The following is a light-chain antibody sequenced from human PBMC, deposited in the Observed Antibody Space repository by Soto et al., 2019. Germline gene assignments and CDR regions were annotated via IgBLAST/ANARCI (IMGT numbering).Light chain of an antibody. CDR3: QQLNSYPLT. Sequence: QLNQSAASLSASVRDRVTITCRASQGISSYLAWYQQKPGKAPKLLIYAASTLQSGVPSRFGGSGSGTDFTLTICCLQPEDFATYCCQQLNSYPLTFGGVTNVDI. J-gene: IGKJ4*01. CDR1: QGISSY. CDR2: AAS. V-gene: IGKV1-9*01.